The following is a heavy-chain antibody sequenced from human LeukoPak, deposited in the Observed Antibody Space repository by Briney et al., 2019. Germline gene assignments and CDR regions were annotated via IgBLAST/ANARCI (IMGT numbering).Heavy chain of an antibody. D-gene: IGHD3-10*01. J-gene: IGHJ3*02. CDR2: ISHNGIA. V-gene: IGHV4-59*01. CDR3: ARIREDAFDI. Sequence: SETLSLTCNVSGGSISVNYWSGIRQSPGKGLEWIGHISHNGIATYNPSLKSRVTILVDPSTIHYSLLLTSVTAADTAIYYCARIREDAFDIWGQGRMVTVSS. CDR1: GGSISVNY.